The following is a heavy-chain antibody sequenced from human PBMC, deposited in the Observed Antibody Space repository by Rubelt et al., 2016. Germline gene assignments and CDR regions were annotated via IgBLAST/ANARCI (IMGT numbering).Heavy chain of an antibody. D-gene: IGHD3-10*01. J-gene: IGHJ4*02. CDR1: GYSISSGYY. V-gene: IGHV4-38-2*02. CDR3: AGGEESGSDDY. Sequence: QVQLQESGPGLVKPSETLSLTCTVSGYSISSGYYWGWIRQPPGKGLEWIGCIHHSGSTYHNPSLKGGVYMSVDTSTKQFALRRSSVTAADTAEDYCAGGEESGSDDYWGQGTLVTVSS. CDR2: IHHSGST.